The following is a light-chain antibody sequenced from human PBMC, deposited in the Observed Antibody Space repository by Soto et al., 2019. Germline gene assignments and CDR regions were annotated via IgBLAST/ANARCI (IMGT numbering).Light chain of an antibody. V-gene: IGKV1-27*01. CDR2: AAS. CDR1: QGIAPY. CDR3: QKYNSAPLT. Sequence: DVQMTQSPSSLSASVGDRVTITCRASQGIAPYVAWFQQKPGKVPKLLIYAASTLQSGVPSRFSGSGSGTDFTLTISSLQPEDVATYYCQKYNSAPLTFGGGTKVEIK. J-gene: IGKJ4*01.